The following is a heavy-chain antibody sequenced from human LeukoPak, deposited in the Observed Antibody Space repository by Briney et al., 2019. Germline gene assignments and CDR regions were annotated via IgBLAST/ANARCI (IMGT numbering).Heavy chain of an antibody. CDR3: ASLPRGALYSSGWSQRDY. J-gene: IGHJ4*02. D-gene: IGHD6-19*01. V-gene: IGHV4-34*01. Sequence: SETLSLTCAVYGGSFSGYYWSWIRQPPGKGLEWIGEINHSGSTNYNPSLKSRVTISVDTSRNQFSLKLSSVTAADTAVYYCASLPRGALYSSGWSQRDYWGQGTLVTVSS. CDR1: GGSFSGYY. CDR2: INHSGST.